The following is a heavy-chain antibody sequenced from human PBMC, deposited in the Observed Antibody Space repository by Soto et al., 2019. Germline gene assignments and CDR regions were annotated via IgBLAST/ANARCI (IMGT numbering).Heavy chain of an antibody. D-gene: IGHD6-13*01. CDR1: GYTFTSYG. Sequence: ASVKVSCKASGYTFTSYGISWVRQAPGQGLEWMGWISAYNGNTNYAQKLQGRVTMTTDTSTSTAYMELRSLRSGDTAVYYCAREVRRRSSTAAGDWFDPWGQGTLVTVSS. CDR2: ISAYNGNT. V-gene: IGHV1-18*01. CDR3: AREVRRRSSTAAGDWFDP. J-gene: IGHJ5*02.